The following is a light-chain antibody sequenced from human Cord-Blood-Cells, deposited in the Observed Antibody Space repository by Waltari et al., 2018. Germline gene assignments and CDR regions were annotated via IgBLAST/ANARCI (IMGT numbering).Light chain of an antibody. V-gene: IGLV2-23*03. J-gene: IGLJ2*01. CDR2: EGS. Sequence: QSALTQPASVSGSPGQSITISCTGTSSDVWSYNLVSWYQQHPGKAPKLMIYEGSKRPSGVSNRFSGSKSGNTASLTISGLQAEDEADYYCCSYAGSSTFLVFGGGTKLTVL. CDR1: SSDVWSYNL. CDR3: CSYAGSSTFLV.